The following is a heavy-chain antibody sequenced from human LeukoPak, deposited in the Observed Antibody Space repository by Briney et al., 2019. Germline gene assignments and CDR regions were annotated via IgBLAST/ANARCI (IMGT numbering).Heavy chain of an antibody. CDR2: IYTSGST. CDR1: GGSISSYY. Sequence: PSETLSLTCTVSGGSISSYYRSWIRQPAGKGLEWIGRIYTSGSTNYNPSLKSRVTMSVDTSKNQFSLKLSSVTAADTAVYYCAREKQSSGSYVPNYFDYWGQGTLVTVSS. V-gene: IGHV4-4*07. J-gene: IGHJ4*02. D-gene: IGHD6-19*01. CDR3: AREKQSSGSYVPNYFDY.